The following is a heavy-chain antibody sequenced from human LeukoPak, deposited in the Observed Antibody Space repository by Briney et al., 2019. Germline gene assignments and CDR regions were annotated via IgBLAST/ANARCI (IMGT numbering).Heavy chain of an antibody. CDR3: ARDKQLVRRPGPIDY. CDR2: INRNSGGT. CDR1: GYTFTGYY. J-gene: IGHJ4*02. D-gene: IGHD6-6*01. Sequence: GASVKVSCKASGYTFTGYYMHWVRQAPGQGLEWMGRINRNSGGTNYAQKFQSRDTMTRDTSISTAYMELSRLRSDDTAVYYCARDKQLVRRPGPIDYWGQGTLVTVSS. V-gene: IGHV1-2*06.